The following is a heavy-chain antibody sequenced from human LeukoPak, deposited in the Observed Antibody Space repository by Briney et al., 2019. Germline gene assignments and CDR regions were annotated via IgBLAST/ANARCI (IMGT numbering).Heavy chain of an antibody. Sequence: GRSLRLSCAASGFTFSNYGMHWVRQAPGKGLEWVTVISFDGHTNYADSVKGRFTISRDNSKNTLYLQMNGLRDEDTAVYYCAKERGSTTHFDYWGQGTLVTVSS. CDR3: AKERGSTTHFDY. J-gene: IGHJ4*02. CDR2: ISFDGHT. V-gene: IGHV3-30*18. CDR1: GFTFSNYG. D-gene: IGHD2-2*01.